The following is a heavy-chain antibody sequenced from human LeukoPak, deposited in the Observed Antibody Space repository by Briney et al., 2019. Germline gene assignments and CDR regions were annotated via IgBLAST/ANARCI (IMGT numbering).Heavy chain of an antibody. J-gene: IGHJ3*02. V-gene: IGHV4-38-2*02. Sequence: PSETLSLTCTVSDYSISSGYWWGWIRQPPGEGLEWIGSIFQSGSTYYNPSLKSRVTISIDTSRSQFSLKVNSVTAADTAVYYCARTYSGTYTGPFDIWGQGTMVTVSS. CDR1: DYSISSGYW. CDR3: ARTYSGTYTGPFDI. CDR2: IFQSGST. D-gene: IGHD1-26*01.